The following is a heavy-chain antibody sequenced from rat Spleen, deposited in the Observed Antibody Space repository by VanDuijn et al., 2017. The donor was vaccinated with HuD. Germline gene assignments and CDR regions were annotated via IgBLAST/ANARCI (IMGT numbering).Heavy chain of an antibody. D-gene: IGHD4-3*01. V-gene: IGHV5-7*01. CDR2: ISYDGSST. CDR3: ARHGWGYGVMDA. J-gene: IGHJ4*01. Sequence: EVQLVETGGGLVQPGRSLKLSCAASGFTFSNYYMAWVRQAPKKGLEWVATISYDGSSTYYRDSVKGRFTISRDNAKSTLYLQMDSLRSEDTATYYCARHGWGYGVMDAWGQGASVTVSS. CDR1: GFTFSNYY.